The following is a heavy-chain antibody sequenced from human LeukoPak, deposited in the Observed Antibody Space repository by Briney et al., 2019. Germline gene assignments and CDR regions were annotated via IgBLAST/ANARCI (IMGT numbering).Heavy chain of an antibody. Sequence: SETLSLTCTVSGGSISSYYWSWIRQPPGKGLEWIGYIYYSGSTNYNPSLKSRLTISVDTSKNQFSLNLRSVTAADTAVYYCARYVPVRTGTTRASFDYWGQGTLVTVSS. V-gene: IGHV4-59*12. CDR3: ARYVPVRTGTTRASFDY. J-gene: IGHJ4*02. CDR1: GGSISSYY. CDR2: IYYSGST. D-gene: IGHD1-1*01.